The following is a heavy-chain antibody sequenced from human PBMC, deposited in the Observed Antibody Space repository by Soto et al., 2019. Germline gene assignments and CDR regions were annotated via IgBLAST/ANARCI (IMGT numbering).Heavy chain of an antibody. D-gene: IGHD1-1*01. CDR1: GDSVSSNSAA. CDR3: ARGSWDDVSGHYYMDV. Sequence: PSQTLSLTCDISGDSVSSNSAAWNWIRQTPSRGLEWLGRTYYRSKWYSNYAISVKSRVTVNPDTFKNQFSLQLNSVTPEDTALYYCARGSWDDVSGHYYMDVWDKGTTVTVSS. J-gene: IGHJ6*03. V-gene: IGHV6-1*01. CDR2: TYYRSKWYS.